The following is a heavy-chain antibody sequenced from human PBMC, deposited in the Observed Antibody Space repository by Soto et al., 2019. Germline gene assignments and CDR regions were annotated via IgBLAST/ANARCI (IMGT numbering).Heavy chain of an antibody. D-gene: IGHD3-10*01. Sequence: SEPLSLTCTVSGGPVRGGYYYWSWIRQPPGKGLEWIGYIDYSGSTNYNPSLKSRVTMSIDTSKNQFSLKLSSVTAADTAVYYCVRYGVGGYYFDYYRQGDLVTMSS. J-gene: IGHJ4*02. V-gene: IGHV4-61*01. CDR1: GGPVRGGYYY. CDR3: VRYGVGGYYFDY. CDR2: IDYSGST.